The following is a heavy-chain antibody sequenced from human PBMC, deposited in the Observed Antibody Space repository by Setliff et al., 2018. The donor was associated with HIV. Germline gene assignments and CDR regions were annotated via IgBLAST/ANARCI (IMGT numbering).Heavy chain of an antibody. CDR1: GFTFSSYG. Sequence: GGSLRLSCAASGFTFSSYGMHWVRQAPGKGLEWISSISHGGATKYYADSVKGRFTISRDNAKNSLYLVMNDLRADDTATYYCARDRLTSVRYWTSDYWGQGTLVTVSS. J-gene: IGHJ4*02. V-gene: IGHV3-48*01. D-gene: IGHD2-8*02. CDR3: ARDRLTSVRYWTSDY. CDR2: ISHGGATK.